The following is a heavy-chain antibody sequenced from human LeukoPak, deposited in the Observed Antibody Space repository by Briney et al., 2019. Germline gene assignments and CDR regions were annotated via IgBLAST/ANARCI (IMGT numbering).Heavy chain of an antibody. V-gene: IGHV4-31*03. CDR3: ARAGRYCTGASCYSLYYFDY. D-gene: IGHD2-15*01. CDR2: IYYSGST. CDR1: GGSISSGGYY. J-gene: IGHJ4*02. Sequence: SSETLSLTCTVSGGSISSGGYYWSWIRQHPGKGLEWIGYIYYSGSTYYDPSLTRRVTISVDTSKNQFSLQLSLVTAADTAVYYCARAGRYCTGASCYSLYYFDYWGQGTLVTVSS.